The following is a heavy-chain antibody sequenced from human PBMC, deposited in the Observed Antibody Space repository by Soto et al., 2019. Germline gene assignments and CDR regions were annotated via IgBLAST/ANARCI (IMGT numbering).Heavy chain of an antibody. V-gene: IGHV3-73*01. Sequence: GGSLRLSCAASGFTFSGSAMHGVRQASGKGLEWVGRIRSKANSYATAYAASVKGRFTISRDDSKNTAYLQMNSLKTEDTAVYYCTRHRLSYGGNRPGYYYYGMDVWGQGTTVTVSS. CDR2: IRSKANSYAT. CDR3: TRHRLSYGGNRPGYYYYGMDV. CDR1: GFTFSGSA. D-gene: IGHD4-17*01. J-gene: IGHJ6*02.